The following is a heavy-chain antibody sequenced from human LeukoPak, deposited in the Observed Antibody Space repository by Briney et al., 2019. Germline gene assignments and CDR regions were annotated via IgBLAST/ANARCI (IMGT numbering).Heavy chain of an antibody. D-gene: IGHD5-12*01. V-gene: IGHV4-59*01. Sequence: PSETLSLTCTVSGGSISSYYWSWIRQPPGKGLEWMGYIYYSGSTNYNPSLTSRVTISVNTSKIQFSLKLSSVTAADTAVYYCARDQGGYNWFDPWGQGTLVTVSS. CDR1: GGSISSYY. J-gene: IGHJ5*02. CDR3: ARDQGGYNWFDP. CDR2: IYYSGST.